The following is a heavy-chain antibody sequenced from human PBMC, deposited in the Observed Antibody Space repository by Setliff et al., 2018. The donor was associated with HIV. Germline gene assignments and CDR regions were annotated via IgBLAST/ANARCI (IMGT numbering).Heavy chain of an antibody. D-gene: IGHD3-3*01. V-gene: IGHV4-59*11. CDR1: GGSINGHS. CDR3: ARTTVRDFGLVITNFDQ. J-gene: IGHJ4*02. CDR2: IDHSETT. Sequence: PSETLSLTCTVSGGSINGHSWSWMRQPPGKVLEWIGYIDHSETTNYNPSLKSRLTISIDTSKTQFSLNLSSVTAADTAVYYCARTTVRDFGLVITNFDQWGLGTLVTVSS.